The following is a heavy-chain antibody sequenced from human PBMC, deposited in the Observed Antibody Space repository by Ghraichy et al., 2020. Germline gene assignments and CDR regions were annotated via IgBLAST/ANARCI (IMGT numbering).Heavy chain of an antibody. CDR3: ARDGMSPKFRYFYYMDV. CDR2: FVLGSA. Sequence: SVKVSCKASGGTFSNNAISWVRQAPGQGLEWMGGFVLGSANYAQKLEGRVTITADEMRSTFYMELSGLRSEDTAVYYCARDGMSPKFRYFYYMDVWGKGTTVTVSS. CDR1: GGTFSNNA. V-gene: IGHV1-69*13. D-gene: IGHD1-1*01. J-gene: IGHJ6*03.